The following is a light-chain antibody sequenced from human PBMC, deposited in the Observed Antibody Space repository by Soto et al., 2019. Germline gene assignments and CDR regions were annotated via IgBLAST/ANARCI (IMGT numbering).Light chain of an antibody. J-gene: IGLJ2*01. V-gene: IGLV2-14*01. CDR1: SSDVGGYNY. CDR3: SSYTSSSTLEV. Sequence: QSARTQPASVSGSPGQSITISCTGISSDVGGYNYVSWLQQHPGKAPKLMISEVSNRPSGVSNRFSGSKSGNTASLTISGLQAEGEADYYCSSYTSSSTLEVFGGGTQLTVL. CDR2: EVS.